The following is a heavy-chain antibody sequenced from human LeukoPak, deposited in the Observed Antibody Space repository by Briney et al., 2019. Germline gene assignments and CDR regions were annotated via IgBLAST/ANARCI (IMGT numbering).Heavy chain of an antibody. D-gene: IGHD2-15*01. CDR1: GFSFSTYS. V-gene: IGHV3-30-3*02. J-gene: IGHJ4*02. CDR3: AKQLGYCSDGSCYFPY. Sequence: GGSLRLSCAASGFSFSTYSFSWVRQAPGKGLEWVAVISYDGSNKYYADSVKGRFTISRDNSKNTLYLQMNSLRAEDTAVYYCAKQLGYCSDGSCYFPYWGQGTLVTVSS. CDR2: ISYDGSNK.